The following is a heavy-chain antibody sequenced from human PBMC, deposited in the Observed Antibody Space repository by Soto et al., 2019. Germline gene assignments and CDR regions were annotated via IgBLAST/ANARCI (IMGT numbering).Heavy chain of an antibody. V-gene: IGHV4-59*08. D-gene: IGHD4-17*01. CDR2: IYYSGST. Sequence: PSETLSLTCTVSGGSSSSYYWSWIRQPPGKGLESIGYIYYSGSTNYNPSLKSRVTISVDTSKNQFSLKLSSVTAADTAVYYCARRYGPGFDYWGQGTLVTVSS. J-gene: IGHJ4*02. CDR3: ARRYGPGFDY. CDR1: GGSSSSYY.